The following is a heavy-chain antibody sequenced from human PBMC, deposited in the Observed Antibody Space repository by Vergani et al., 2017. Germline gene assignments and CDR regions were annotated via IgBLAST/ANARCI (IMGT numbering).Heavy chain of an antibody. J-gene: IGHJ5*02. V-gene: IGHV1-69*01. CDR1: GGTFSSYA. CDR3: ARHTMVRGVIIPSNWFDP. CDR2: IIPIFGTA. Sequence: QVQLVQSGAEVKKPGSSVKVSCKASGGTFSSYAISWVRQAPGQGLEWMGGIIPIFGTANYAQRFQGRVTITAGESTSTAYMELSSLRSEDTAVYYCARHTMVRGVIIPSNWFDPWGQGTLVTVSS. D-gene: IGHD3-10*01.